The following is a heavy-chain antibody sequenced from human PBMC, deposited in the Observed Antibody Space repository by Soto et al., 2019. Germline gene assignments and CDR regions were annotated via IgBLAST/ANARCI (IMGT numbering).Heavy chain of an antibody. CDR2: MSAYNGNT. D-gene: IGHD6-13*01. CDR1: GYTFTSYD. CDR3: ARDVEQQRLNWFDP. V-gene: IGHV1-18*01. Sequence: GASVKVSCKASGYTFTSYDINWVRQATGQGLEWMGWMSAYNGNTNYAQKLQGRVTMTTDTSTSTAYMELRSLRSDDTAVYYCARDVEQQRLNWFDPWGQGTLVTVSS. J-gene: IGHJ5*02.